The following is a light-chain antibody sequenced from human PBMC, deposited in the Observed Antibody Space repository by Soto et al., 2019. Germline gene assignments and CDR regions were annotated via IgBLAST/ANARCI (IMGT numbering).Light chain of an antibody. CDR3: QQYNSYSLFT. CDR1: QSISSW. Sequence: DIPMTQSPSTLSASVGDRVTITCRASQSISSWLAWYQQKPGKAPKLLIYDASSLESGVPSRFSGSGSGTEFTLTISSLQPDDFATYYCQQYNSYSLFTFGAGTKVDIK. CDR2: DAS. V-gene: IGKV1-5*01. J-gene: IGKJ3*01.